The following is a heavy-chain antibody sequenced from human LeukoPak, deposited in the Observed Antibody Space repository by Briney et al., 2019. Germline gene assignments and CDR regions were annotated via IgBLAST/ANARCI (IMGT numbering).Heavy chain of an antibody. D-gene: IGHD2-21*01. Sequence: QPGGSLRLSCAASGFTFSSYGMHWVRQAPGKGQEWVAVIWYDGSKKYYADSVKGRFTISRDNSKNTVFLEMNTLRAEDTAVYYCARWLIGHEAFDYWGQGTLVTVSS. V-gene: IGHV3-33*01. CDR2: IWYDGSKK. CDR3: ARWLIGHEAFDY. J-gene: IGHJ4*02. CDR1: GFTFSSYG.